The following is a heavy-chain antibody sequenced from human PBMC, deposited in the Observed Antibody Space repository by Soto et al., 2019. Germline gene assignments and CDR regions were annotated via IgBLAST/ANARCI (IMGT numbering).Heavy chain of an antibody. CDR2: IYSGGST. V-gene: IGHV3-53*04. D-gene: IGHD6-13*01. J-gene: IGHJ3*02. Sequence: GGSLRLSCAASGFTVSSNYMSWVRQAPGKGLEWVSVIYSGGSTYYADSVKGRFTISRHNSKNTLYLQMNSLRAEDTAVYYCAREGEAAAAGAFDIWGQGTMVTVSS. CDR1: GFTVSSNY. CDR3: AREGEAAAAGAFDI.